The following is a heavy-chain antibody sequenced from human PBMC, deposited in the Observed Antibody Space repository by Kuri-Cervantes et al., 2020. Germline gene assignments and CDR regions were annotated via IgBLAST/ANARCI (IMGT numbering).Heavy chain of an antibody. J-gene: IGHJ4*02. CDR2: INPNSGGT. CDR3: ARDPYYYDSSGYYYRPPFDY. CDR1: GYTFTGYY. Sequence: ASVKVSCKASGYTFTGYYMHWVRQAPGQGLEWMGWINPNSGGTNYAQKSQGRVTMTRDTSISTAYMELSRLRSDDTAVYYCARDPYYYDSSGYYYRPPFDYWGQGTLVTVSS. V-gene: IGHV1-2*02. D-gene: IGHD3-22*01.